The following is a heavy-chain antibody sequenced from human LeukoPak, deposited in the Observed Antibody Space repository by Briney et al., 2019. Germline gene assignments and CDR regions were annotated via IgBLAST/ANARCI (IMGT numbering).Heavy chain of an antibody. CDR1: GFTFSSYA. D-gene: IGHD2-21*02. J-gene: IGHJ4*02. CDR2: IRGKAYGGTT. V-gene: IGHV3-49*04. Sequence: GGSLRLSCAASGFTFSSYAMSWVRQAPGKGLEWVGFIRGKAYGGTTEYAASVKGRFTISRDDSKAIAYLQMNSLKTEDTGVYYCSRDTALAYCGADCYFFDYWGQGTLVTVSS. CDR3: SRDTALAYCGADCYFFDY.